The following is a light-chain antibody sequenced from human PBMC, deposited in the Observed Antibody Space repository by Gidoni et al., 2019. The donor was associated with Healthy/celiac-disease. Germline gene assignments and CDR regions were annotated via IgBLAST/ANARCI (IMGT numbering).Light chain of an antibody. V-gene: IGLV1-40*01. CDR2: GNS. CDR1: SSNIGAGYD. CDR3: QSYDSSLSGSV. J-gene: IGLJ2*01. Sequence: QSVLTQPPSVPGAPGQRVTISCTRSSSNIGAGYDVHWYQQLPGTAPNLLIYGNSNRPSGVPDRFSGSKSGTSASLAITGLQAEDEADYYCQSYDSSLSGSVFGGGTKLTVL.